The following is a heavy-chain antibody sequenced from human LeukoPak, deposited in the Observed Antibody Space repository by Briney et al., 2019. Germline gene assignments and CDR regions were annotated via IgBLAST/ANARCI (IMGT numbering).Heavy chain of an antibody. Sequence: GGSLRLSSAAPGFTSSSYEMNWVRQAPGKGLEWVSYISSSGSTIYYADSVKGRFTISRDNAKNSLYLQMNSLRAEDTAVYYCAREYSSSWYSDYWGQGTLVTVSS. V-gene: IGHV3-48*03. J-gene: IGHJ4*02. D-gene: IGHD6-13*01. CDR3: AREYSSSWYSDY. CDR1: GFTSSSYE. CDR2: ISSSGSTI.